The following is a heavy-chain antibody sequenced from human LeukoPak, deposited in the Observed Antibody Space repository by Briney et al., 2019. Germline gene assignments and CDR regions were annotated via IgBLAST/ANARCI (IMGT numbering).Heavy chain of an antibody. Sequence: GGSLRLSCAASGFTFSSYAMSWVRQAPGKGLEWVSGISDSGGSTNYAASVKGRFTISRYNSKDTLYLQMNSLRAEDTAVYYCAKEDSVRREFDYWGQGTLATVSS. CDR2: ISDSGGST. V-gene: IGHV3-23*01. CDR3: AKEDSVRREFDY. CDR1: GFTFSSYA. J-gene: IGHJ4*02.